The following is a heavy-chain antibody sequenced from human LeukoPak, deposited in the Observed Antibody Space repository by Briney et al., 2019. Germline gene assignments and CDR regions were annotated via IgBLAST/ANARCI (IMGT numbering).Heavy chain of an antibody. D-gene: IGHD3-10*01. Sequence: ASVKVSCKASGGTFSSYAISWVRQAPGQGLEWMGGIIPIFGTANYAQKFQGRVTITTDESTSTAYMELSSLRSEDTAVYYCARDLEQNYYGSGSYIWGQGTMVTVSS. V-gene: IGHV1-69*05. J-gene: IGHJ3*02. CDR3: ARDLEQNYYGSGSYI. CDR1: GGTFSSYA. CDR2: IIPIFGTA.